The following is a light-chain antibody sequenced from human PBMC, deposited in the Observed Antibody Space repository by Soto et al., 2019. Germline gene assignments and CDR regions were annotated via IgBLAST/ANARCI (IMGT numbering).Light chain of an antibody. V-gene: IGKV3-11*01. Sequence: EIVLTQSPATLSLSPGERGTVSCRASQSVSSYLAWYQQRPGQAPRLLIYEASNRATGIPARFSGSGSGTDFTLTISSLEPEDFAVYYCQQRSNWPLTFGGGTKVEIK. CDR2: EAS. CDR1: QSVSSY. J-gene: IGKJ4*01. CDR3: QQRSNWPLT.